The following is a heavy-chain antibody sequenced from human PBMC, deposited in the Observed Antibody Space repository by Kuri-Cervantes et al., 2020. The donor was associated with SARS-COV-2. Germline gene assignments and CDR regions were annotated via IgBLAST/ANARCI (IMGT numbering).Heavy chain of an antibody. CDR1: GFTFSSYD. D-gene: IGHD3-16*01. CDR2: ISGRGGST. Sequence: GESRRLSCVVSGFTFSSYDMSWVRQAPGKGLEWVSAISGRGGSTYYADSVQGRFTISRDNSKNTLYLQMNSLRVEDAAVYYCAKWGGRPYYYYGKDVWGQGNTVNVSS. J-gene: IGHJ6*02. CDR3: AKWGGRPYYYYGKDV. V-gene: IGHV3-23*01.